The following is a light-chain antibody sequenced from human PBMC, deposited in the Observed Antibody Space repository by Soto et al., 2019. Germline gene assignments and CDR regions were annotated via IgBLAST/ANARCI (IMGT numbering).Light chain of an antibody. V-gene: IGKV1-9*01. Sequence: IQLTQSPSSLSASVGDRVTITCRASQGISSYLAWYQQKPGKAPKLLIYVASTLQSGVPSRFSGSGSGTDFTLTISSLQPEDFATYYCQQLNSYLSLTFGGGTKVEIK. CDR1: QGISSY. CDR3: QQLNSYLSLT. J-gene: IGKJ4*01. CDR2: VAS.